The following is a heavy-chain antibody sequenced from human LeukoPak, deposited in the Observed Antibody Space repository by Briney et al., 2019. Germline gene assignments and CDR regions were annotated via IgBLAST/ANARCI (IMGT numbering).Heavy chain of an antibody. CDR1: GFTFSNAW. CDR2: IKSKTDGGTT. J-gene: IGHJ4*02. CDR3: STDRRDWNPRD. Sequence: GGSLRLSCAASGFTFSNAWMSWVRQAPGKGLEWVGRIKSKTDGGTTDYAAPVKGRFTISRDDSKNTLYLKMNSLKTEDTAVYYCSTDRRDWNPRDWGQGTLVTVSS. V-gene: IGHV3-15*01. D-gene: IGHD1-1*01.